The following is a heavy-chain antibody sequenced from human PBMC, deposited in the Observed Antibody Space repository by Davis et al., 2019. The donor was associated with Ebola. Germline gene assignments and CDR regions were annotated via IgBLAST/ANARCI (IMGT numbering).Heavy chain of an antibody. CDR3: ARDPGYTGLVHYYYSMDV. CDR2: VWSDARTK. Sequence: PGGSLRLSCAASGFTFSSYEMSWVRQAPGKGLEWVAGVWSDARTKYHADSVKGRFTISRDNSKNTLYLQMDSLRVEDTATYHCARDPGYTGLVHYYYSMDVWGQGTTVTVSS. D-gene: IGHD5-18*01. V-gene: IGHV3-33*08. J-gene: IGHJ6*02. CDR1: GFTFSSYE.